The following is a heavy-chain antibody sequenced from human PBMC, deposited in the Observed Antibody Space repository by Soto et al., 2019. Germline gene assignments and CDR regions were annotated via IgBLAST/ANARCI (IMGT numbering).Heavy chain of an antibody. J-gene: IGHJ4*02. CDR1: GGSISSYY. CDR3: ARRYGPGFDY. D-gene: IGHD4-17*01. V-gene: IGHV4-59*08. Sequence: XTLSLTCTVSGGSISSYYWSWIRQPPGKGLEWIGYIYYSGSTNYNPSLKSRVTISVDTSKNQFSLKLSSVTAADTAVYYCARRYGPGFDYWGQGTLVTVSS. CDR2: IYYSGST.